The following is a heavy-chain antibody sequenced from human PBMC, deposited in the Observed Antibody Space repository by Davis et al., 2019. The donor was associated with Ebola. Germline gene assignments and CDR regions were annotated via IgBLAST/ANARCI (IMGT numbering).Heavy chain of an antibody. Sequence: AASVKVSCKASGYTFTSYDINWVRQATGQGLEWMGWISAYNGNTNYAQKLQGRVTMTTDTSTSTAYMELRSLRSDDTAVYYCARSITMVRGVSWFDPWGQGTLVTVSA. V-gene: IGHV1-18*01. CDR1: GYTFTSYD. CDR2: ISAYNGNT. J-gene: IGHJ5*02. CDR3: ARSITMVRGVSWFDP. D-gene: IGHD3-10*01.